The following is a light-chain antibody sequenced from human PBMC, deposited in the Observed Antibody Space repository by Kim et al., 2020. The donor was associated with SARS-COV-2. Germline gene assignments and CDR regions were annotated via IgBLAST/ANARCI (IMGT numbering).Light chain of an antibody. V-gene: IGKV1-39*01. Sequence: ASVGDRVTITCRASRGITNYLTWYQQKPGKAPKLLIYAASTLHSGVPSRFSGSGSETDFTLTISSLDPEDFATYYCQQSYTLPRTFGQGTKVDIK. CDR1: RGITNY. J-gene: IGKJ1*01. CDR3: QQSYTLPRT. CDR2: AAS.